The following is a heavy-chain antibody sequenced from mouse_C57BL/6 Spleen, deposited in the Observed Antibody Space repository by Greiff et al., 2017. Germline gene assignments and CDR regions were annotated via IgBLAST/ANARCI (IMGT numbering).Heavy chain of an antibody. D-gene: IGHD2-3*01. CDR3: AWDDGCYVEEC. Sequence: QVQLQQPGAELVKPGASVKLSCKASGYTFTSYWINWVKQRPGQGLEWIGEIYPGSGSTNYNAKFKSKATLTVDTSSSTAYMQLSSLTSEDSAVYYCAWDDGCYVEECWGKGTTLTASS. CDR2: IYPGSGST. V-gene: IGHV1-55*01. CDR1: GYTFTSYW. J-gene: IGHJ2*01.